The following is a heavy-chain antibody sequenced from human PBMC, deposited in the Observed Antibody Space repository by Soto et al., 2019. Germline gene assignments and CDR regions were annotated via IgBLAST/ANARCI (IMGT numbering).Heavy chain of an antibody. J-gene: IGHJ3*02. V-gene: IGHV3-30*18. Sequence: PGGSLRLSCAASGFTFSSYGMHWVRQAPGKGLEWVAVISYDGSNKYYADSVKGRFTISRDNSKNTLYLQMNSLRAEDTAVYYCAKGAIDAFDIWGQGTMVTVSS. CDR1: GFTFSSYG. CDR2: ISYDGSNK. CDR3: AKGAIDAFDI.